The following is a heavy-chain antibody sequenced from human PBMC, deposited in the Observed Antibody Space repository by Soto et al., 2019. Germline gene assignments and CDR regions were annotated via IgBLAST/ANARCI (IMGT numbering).Heavy chain of an antibody. CDR2: IYYSRNT. D-gene: IGHD1-26*01. CDR1: GASISSDNYY. CDR3: AGLNTSHRDWEGYSSYSLDF. J-gene: IGHJ6*02. Sequence: PSETLSLTCTVSGASISSDNYYWGWIRQPPGKGLEWIGNIYYSRNTYYNPSLKSRVTLSVDTSKNQFSLRLSSVTAADTAIYFCAGLNTSHRDWEGYSSYSLDFCGHGTTVTVSS. V-gene: IGHV4-39*01.